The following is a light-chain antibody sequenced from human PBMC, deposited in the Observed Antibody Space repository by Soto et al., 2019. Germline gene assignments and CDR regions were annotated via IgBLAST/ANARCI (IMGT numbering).Light chain of an antibody. Sequence: DIVMTQSPDSLAVSLGERATINCKSSQSVLYSSNNKNYLAWYQQKPGQPPKLLIYWASTRESGFPDQYSGSGSGTDFTLTTSSLQAQDVAVYECPQYYSKSNTFGLRTQLEIK. J-gene: IGKJ2*01. CDR2: WAS. CDR3: PQYYSKSNT. V-gene: IGKV4-1*01. CDR1: QSVLYSSNNKNY.